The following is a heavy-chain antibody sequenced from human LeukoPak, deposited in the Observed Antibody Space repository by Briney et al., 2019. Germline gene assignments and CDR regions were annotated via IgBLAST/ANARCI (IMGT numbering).Heavy chain of an antibody. CDR3: VRRRGRGYDLPSKYYFDY. Sequence: KPSETLSLTCTVSGGSIRSYYWSWIRQPPGKGLEWIGYIYYSGSTNYNPSLKSRVTISVDTSRNQFSLKLSSVTAADTAVYYCVRRRGRGYDLPSKYYFDYWGQGTLVTVSS. CDR1: GGSIRSYY. J-gene: IGHJ4*02. D-gene: IGHD5-12*01. CDR2: IYYSGST. V-gene: IGHV4-59*08.